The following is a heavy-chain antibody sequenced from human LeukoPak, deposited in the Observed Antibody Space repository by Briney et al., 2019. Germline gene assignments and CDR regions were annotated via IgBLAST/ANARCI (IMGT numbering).Heavy chain of an antibody. CDR1: GYTLTSYG. CDR2: ISAYNGNT. D-gene: IGHD2-15*01. CDR3: ARDPVGYCSGGSCSGGAFDI. J-gene: IGHJ3*02. V-gene: IGHV1-18*01. Sequence: ASVKVSCKASGYTLTSYGISWVRQAPGQGLEWMGWISAYNGNTNYAQKLQGRVTMTTDTSTSTAYMELRSLRSDDTAVYYCARDPVGYCSGGSCSGGAFDIWGQGTMVTVSS.